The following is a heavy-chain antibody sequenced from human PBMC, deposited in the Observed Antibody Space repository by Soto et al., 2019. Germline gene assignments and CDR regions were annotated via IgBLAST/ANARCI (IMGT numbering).Heavy chain of an antibody. D-gene: IGHD5-12*01. Sequence: QVQLQESGPGLVKPSQTLSLTCTVSGGSISSGDYYWSWIRQPPGKGLEWIGYIYYSGSTSYNPSRKSRVTISVDTSKNHSSLKLSSVTAADTAVYYCARYSGYEGLRFDPWGQGTLVTVSS. CDR3: ARYSGYEGLRFDP. CDR1: GGSISSGDYY. J-gene: IGHJ5*02. CDR2: IYYSGST. V-gene: IGHV4-30-4*01.